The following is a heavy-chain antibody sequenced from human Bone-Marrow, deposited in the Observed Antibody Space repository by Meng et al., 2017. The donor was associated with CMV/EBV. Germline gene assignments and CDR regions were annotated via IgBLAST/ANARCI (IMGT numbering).Heavy chain of an antibody. J-gene: IGHJ6*02. CDR3: VPGHCSSASCLSDYYYFVMHV. V-gene: IGHV3-53*01. D-gene: IGHD2-2*01. Sequence: GESLKISCAASGFTVSSNYMSWVRQAPGKGLEWVSVIYSGGSTYYADSVKGRFTISRDNAKRSLFLHMTSLRVGDTATYYCVPGHCSSASCLSDYYYFVMHVWGPGTTVTVSS. CDR2: IYSGGST. CDR1: GFTVSSNY.